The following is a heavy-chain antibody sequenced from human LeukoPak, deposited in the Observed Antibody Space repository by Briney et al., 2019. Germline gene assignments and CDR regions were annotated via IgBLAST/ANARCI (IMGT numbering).Heavy chain of an antibody. CDR3: ARGARYYDFGSGAFDI. Sequence: ASVKVSCKASGYTFTSYDINWVRQATGQGLEWMGWMNPNSGNTGYAKKFQGRVTMTRNTSISTAYMELSSPRSEDTAVYYCARGARYYDFGSGAFDIWGQGTMVTVSS. J-gene: IGHJ3*02. CDR2: MNPNSGNT. D-gene: IGHD3-3*01. V-gene: IGHV1-8*01. CDR1: GYTFTSYD.